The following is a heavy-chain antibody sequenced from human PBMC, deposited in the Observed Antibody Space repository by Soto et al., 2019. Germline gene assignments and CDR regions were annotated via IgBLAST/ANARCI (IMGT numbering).Heavy chain of an antibody. Sequence: SETLSLTCTVSGGSISSYYWSWIRQPPGKGLEWIGYLSYTGSTNSNPSLKSRVTISVDTSKNQFSLKLISVTAADTAVYFCARRSVNNYDILTDAFDIWGQGTMVTVSS. CDR2: LSYTGST. CDR1: GGSISSYY. J-gene: IGHJ3*02. CDR3: ARRSVNNYDILTDAFDI. V-gene: IGHV4-59*08. D-gene: IGHD3-9*01.